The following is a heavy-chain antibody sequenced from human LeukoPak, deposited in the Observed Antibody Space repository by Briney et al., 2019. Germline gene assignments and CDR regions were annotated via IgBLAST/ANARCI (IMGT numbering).Heavy chain of an antibody. D-gene: IGHD6-13*01. CDR1: GYTFTGYY. CDR2: INPNSGGT. Sequence: ASVKVSCKASGYTFTGYYMHWVRQALGQGLEWMGWINPNSGGTNYAQKLQGRVTMTRDTSISTAYMELSRLRSDDTAVYYCARAAISSWYGGWFDPWGQGTLVTVSS. J-gene: IGHJ5*02. CDR3: ARAAISSWYGGWFDP. V-gene: IGHV1-2*02.